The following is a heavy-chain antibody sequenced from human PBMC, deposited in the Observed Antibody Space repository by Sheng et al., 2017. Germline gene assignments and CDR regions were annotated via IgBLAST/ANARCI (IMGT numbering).Heavy chain of an antibody. D-gene: IGHD6-13*01. CDR1: GFTFSSYS. Sequence: EVQLVESGGGLVKPGGSLRLSCAASGFTFSSYSMNWVRQAPGKGLEWVSSISSSSSYIYYADSVKGRFTISRDNAKNSLYLQMNSLRAEDTAVYYCARDPAAGRDYFDYWGQGTLVTVSS. CDR2: ISSSSSYI. V-gene: IGHV3-21*01. CDR3: ARDPAAGRDYFDY. J-gene: IGHJ4*02.